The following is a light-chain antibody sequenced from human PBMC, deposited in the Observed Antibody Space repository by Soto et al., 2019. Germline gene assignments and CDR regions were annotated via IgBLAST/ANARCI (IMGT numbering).Light chain of an antibody. Sequence: DIQMPPSLSSLSSSVVDRVPINFLASQTISSWLAWYKQKPGKAPKLLIYAASTLQSGVPSRFSGSGSGTDFTITIRCLQYEDFETYYCKKYYSYPINCGKGTRREIK. CDR3: KKYYSYPIN. V-gene: IGKV1-9*01. CDR1: QTISSW. J-gene: IGKJ5*01. CDR2: AAS.